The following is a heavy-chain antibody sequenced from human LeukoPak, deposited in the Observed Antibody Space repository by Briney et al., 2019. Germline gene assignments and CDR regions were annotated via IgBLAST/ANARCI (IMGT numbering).Heavy chain of an antibody. V-gene: IGHV4-39*01. Sequence: SETLSLTCTVSGGSISGSGYYWGWIRQPPGKGLEWIGSIYYSGSTYYNSSLKSRVTISVGTSKNQFSLKLSSVTAAETAVYYCARAPDYWGQGTLVTVSS. CDR3: ARAPDY. CDR2: IYYSGST. J-gene: IGHJ4*02. CDR1: GGSISGSGYY.